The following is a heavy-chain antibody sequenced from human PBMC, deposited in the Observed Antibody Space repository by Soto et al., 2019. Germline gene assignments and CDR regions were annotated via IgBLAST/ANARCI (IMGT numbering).Heavy chain of an antibody. CDR2: ISGSGGST. CDR3: AKDPRYSNYYDY. D-gene: IGHD4-4*01. Sequence: EVQLLESGGGLVQPGGSLRLSCAASGFTFSSYAMSWVRQAPGEGLEWVSAISGSGGSTYYADSVKGRFTISRDNSKNPLYLQMNSLRAEDTAVYYCAKDPRYSNYYDYWGQGTLVTVSS. CDR1: GFTFSSYA. V-gene: IGHV3-23*01. J-gene: IGHJ4*02.